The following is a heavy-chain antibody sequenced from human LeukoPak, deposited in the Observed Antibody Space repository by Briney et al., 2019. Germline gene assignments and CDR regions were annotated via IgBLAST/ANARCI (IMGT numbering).Heavy chain of an antibody. Sequence: GESLKISCKGSGYSFTSYWIGWVRQMPGKGLEWMGIIYPGDSDTRYSPSFQGQVTMTRDTSISTAYMELSRLRSDDTAVYYCARSDVLLWGQGTLVTVSS. CDR3: ARSDVLL. CDR2: IYPGDSDT. V-gene: IGHV5-51*01. CDR1: GYSFTSYW. D-gene: IGHD2/OR15-2a*01. J-gene: IGHJ4*02.